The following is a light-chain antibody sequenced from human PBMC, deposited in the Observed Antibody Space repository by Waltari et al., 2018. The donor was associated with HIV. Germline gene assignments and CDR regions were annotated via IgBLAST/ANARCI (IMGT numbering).Light chain of an antibody. Sequence: EIVLTQSPATLSLSPGDRATLTCRASQSVSTYLAWYQQKPGQAPRLLIYDASNRATGIPARFSGSGSGTDFPLTISSLEPEDFAVYYCQLRSNWPPTLTFGQGTKVEIK. J-gene: IGKJ1*01. V-gene: IGKV3-11*01. CDR3: QLRSNWPPTLT. CDR2: DAS. CDR1: QSVSTY.